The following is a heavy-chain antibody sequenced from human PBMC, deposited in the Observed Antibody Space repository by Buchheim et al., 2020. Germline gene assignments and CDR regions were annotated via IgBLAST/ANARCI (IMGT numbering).Heavy chain of an antibody. J-gene: IGHJ4*02. CDR2: IYYSGST. Sequence: QVQLVESGGGLVKPGGSLRLSCAASGFTFSDYYMSWIRQAPGKGLEWIGYIYYSGSTYYNPSLKSRVTISVDTSKNQFSLKLSSVTAADTAVYYCARYCSSTSCLHFDYWGQGTL. D-gene: IGHD2-2*01. V-gene: IGHV4-31*02. CDR1: GFTFSDYY. CDR3: ARYCSSTSCLHFDY.